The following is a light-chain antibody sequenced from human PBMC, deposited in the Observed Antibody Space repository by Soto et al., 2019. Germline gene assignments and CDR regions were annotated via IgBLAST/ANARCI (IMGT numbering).Light chain of an antibody. CDR2: EVR. V-gene: IGLV2-14*01. Sequence: QSALTQPASVSGSPGQSITISCAGTMRDVGAYNLVSWYQQHPGKAPQLFIYEVRNRPSGISFRFSGSKSGNTASLTISGLQAEAEDYYYCSSYTAKRSLIFGGGTKLTVL. J-gene: IGLJ2*01. CDR3: SSYTAKRSLI. CDR1: MRDVGAYNL.